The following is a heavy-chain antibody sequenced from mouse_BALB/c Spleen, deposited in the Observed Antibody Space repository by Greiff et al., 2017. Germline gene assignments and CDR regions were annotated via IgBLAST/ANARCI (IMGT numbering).Heavy chain of an antibody. D-gene: IGHD5-1*01. J-gene: IGHJ2*01. CDR2: INPSPGGT. CDR3: ARWPVSTYFDY. V-gene: IGHV1-42*01. CDR1: GYSFTAYY. Sequence: EVQLQQSGPALVKTGASVKISCKASGYSFTAYYMHWVKQSPAKSFEWIGEINPSPGGTSYNQKFKGKATWTVDKSSSTAYMQLKRLTSEDSAVYYCARWPVSTYFDYWGQGTTLTVSS.